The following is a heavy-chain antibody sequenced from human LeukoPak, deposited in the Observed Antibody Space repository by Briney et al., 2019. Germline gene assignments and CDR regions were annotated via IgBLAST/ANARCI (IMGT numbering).Heavy chain of an antibody. J-gene: IGHJ4*02. Sequence: PGGSLRLSCAASGFTFSGSAMHWVRQASGKGLEWVGRIRSKANSYATAYAASVKGRFTISRDDSKNTAYLQMNSLKTEDTAVYYCTSLYDILTGYYNVDPRSDYWGQGTLVTVSS. CDR1: GFTFSGSA. V-gene: IGHV3-73*01. CDR2: IRSKANSYAT. CDR3: TSLYDILTGYYNVDPRSDY. D-gene: IGHD3-9*01.